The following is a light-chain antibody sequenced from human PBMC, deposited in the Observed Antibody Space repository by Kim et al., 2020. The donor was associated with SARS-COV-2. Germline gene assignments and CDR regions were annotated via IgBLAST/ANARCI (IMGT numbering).Light chain of an antibody. CDR3: QQSHSIPLT. V-gene: IGKV1-39*01. Sequence: ASVRDRVTITCRASQNMYNYLNWYQQKPGKAPDLLIYAASSLQSGAPSRFSGSGSGTHFTLTISSLQPEDFAAYYCQQSHSIPLTFGQGTKVDIK. CDR2: AAS. J-gene: IGKJ1*01. CDR1: QNMYNY.